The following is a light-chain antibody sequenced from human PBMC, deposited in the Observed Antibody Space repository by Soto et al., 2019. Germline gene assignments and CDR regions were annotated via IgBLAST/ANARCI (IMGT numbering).Light chain of an antibody. CDR1: SSNIGSNY. J-gene: IGLJ3*02. V-gene: IGLV1-47*02. Sequence: QSVLTQPPSASGTPGQRVPISCSGSSSNIGSNYVYWYQQLPGTAPKPLIYSNNQRPSGVPDRFSGSKSGTSAYLAISGLRSDDGADDYCEAWDDRLSGRVFGGGTKVTVL. CDR2: SNN. CDR3: EAWDDRLSGRV.